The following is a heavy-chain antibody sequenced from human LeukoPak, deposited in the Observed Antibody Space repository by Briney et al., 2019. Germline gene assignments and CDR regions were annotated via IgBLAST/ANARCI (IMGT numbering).Heavy chain of an antibody. J-gene: IGHJ6*02. Sequence: GGSLRLSCAASGFTFSGSAMHWVRQASGKGLEWVGRIRSKANSYATAYAASVKGRFTISRDDSKNTAYLQMNSLKTEDTAVFYCTRPPTEGSGSYYFGMGVWGQRTTVTGSS. D-gene: IGHD3-10*01. CDR3: TRPPTEGSGSYYFGMGV. CDR2: IRSKANSYAT. CDR1: GFTFSGSA. V-gene: IGHV3-73*01.